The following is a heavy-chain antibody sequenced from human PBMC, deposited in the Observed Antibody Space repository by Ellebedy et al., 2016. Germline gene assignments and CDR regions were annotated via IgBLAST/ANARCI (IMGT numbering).Heavy chain of an antibody. CDR1: GFIFSSYG. CDR3: AKGRGKLGMIDY. V-gene: IGHV3-30*18. J-gene: IGHJ4*02. CDR2: ISHDGSNR. Sequence: GGSLRLSXTASGFIFSSYGIHWVRQVPGKGLEWVAVISHDGSNRYYADSVKGRFTISRDSSKNTLFVQMNSLRDEDTAVYYCAKGRGKLGMIDYWGQGTLVTVSS. D-gene: IGHD7-27*01.